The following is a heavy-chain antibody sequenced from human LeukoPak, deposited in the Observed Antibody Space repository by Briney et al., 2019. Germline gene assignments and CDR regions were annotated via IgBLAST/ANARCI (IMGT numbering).Heavy chain of an antibody. D-gene: IGHD2-2*01. Sequence: EGSLRLSCAASGFTFSSYWTSWVRQAPGKGLEWLANIKQDGSEKYYVDSVKGRFTISRDNAKNSLYLQMNSLRAEDTAVYYCARDWVVDDTYYFDYWGQGTLVTVSS. V-gene: IGHV3-7*01. CDR1: GFTFSSYW. CDR3: ARDWVVDDTYYFDY. J-gene: IGHJ4*02. CDR2: IKQDGSEK.